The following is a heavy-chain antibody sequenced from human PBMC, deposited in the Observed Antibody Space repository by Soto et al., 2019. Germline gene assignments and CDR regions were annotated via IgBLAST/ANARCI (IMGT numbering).Heavy chain of an antibody. J-gene: IGHJ4*02. V-gene: IGHV4-34*09. CDR1: GGSFSGYY. CDR3: ARFIYYDILTGPTYYFDY. CDR2: INYSGST. D-gene: IGHD3-9*01. Sequence: SETLSLTCAVYGGSFSGYYWSWIRQPPGKGLEWIGDINYSGSTYYNPSLKSRVTISVDTSKNQFSLKLSSVTAADTAVYYCARFIYYDILTGPTYYFDYWGQGTLVTVSS.